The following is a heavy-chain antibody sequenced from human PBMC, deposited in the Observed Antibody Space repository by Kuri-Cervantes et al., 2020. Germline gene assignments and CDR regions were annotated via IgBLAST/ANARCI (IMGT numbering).Heavy chain of an antibody. Sequence: GESLKISCAASGFTFSNFWMHWVRQAPGKGLVWVSRINSDGSRTIYADSVKGRFTISRDNSKNTLYLQMNSLRAEDTAVYYCARDFSWGRVVWGKGTTVTVSS. D-gene: IGHD7-27*01. CDR3: ARDFSWGRVV. CDR2: INSDGSRT. J-gene: IGHJ6*04. CDR1: GFTFSNFW. V-gene: IGHV3-74*01.